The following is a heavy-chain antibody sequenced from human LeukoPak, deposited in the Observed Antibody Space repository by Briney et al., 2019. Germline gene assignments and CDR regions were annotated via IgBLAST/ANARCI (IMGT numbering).Heavy chain of an antibody. Sequence: SETLSLTCSVSGGSISISSYYWGWIRQPPGKGLEWIGSIYYSGSTYYNPSLKSRVTISVDTSKNQLSLKLSSVTAADTAVYYCARASQLLWSQFDPWGQGTLVTVSS. J-gene: IGHJ5*02. CDR1: GGSISISSYY. CDR2: IYYSGST. D-gene: IGHD2-2*01. CDR3: ARASQLLWSQFDP. V-gene: IGHV4-39*01.